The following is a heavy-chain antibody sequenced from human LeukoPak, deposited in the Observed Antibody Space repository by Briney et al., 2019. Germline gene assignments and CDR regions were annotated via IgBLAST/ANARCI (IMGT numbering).Heavy chain of an antibody. CDR2: IGGSGDST. D-gene: IGHD2-15*01. CDR1: GFTFSTYA. J-gene: IGHJ4*02. CDR3: AKDPPYCSGGSCYAYYFDY. V-gene: IGHV3-23*01. Sequence: GGSLRLSCAASGFTFSTYAVNWVRQAPGKGLEWVSTIGGSGDSTYYADSVKGRFTISRDNSKNTLYLQMNSLRAEDTAVYYCAKDPPYCSGGSCYAYYFDYWGQGTLVTVSS.